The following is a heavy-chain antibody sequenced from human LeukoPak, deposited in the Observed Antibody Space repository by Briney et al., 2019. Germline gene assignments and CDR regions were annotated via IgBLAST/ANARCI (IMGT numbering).Heavy chain of an antibody. J-gene: IGHJ3*02. CDR2: IYYSGST. D-gene: IGHD3-3*01. CDR1: GGSISSYY. CDR3: AREGHDFWSGYYTLEDAFDI. Sequence: SETLSLTCTVSGGSISSYYWSWIRQPPGKGLEWIGYIYYSGSTNYNPSLKSRVTISVDTSKNQFSLKLSSVTAADTAVYYCAREGHDFWSGYYTLEDAFDIWGQGTMVTVSS. V-gene: IGHV4-59*01.